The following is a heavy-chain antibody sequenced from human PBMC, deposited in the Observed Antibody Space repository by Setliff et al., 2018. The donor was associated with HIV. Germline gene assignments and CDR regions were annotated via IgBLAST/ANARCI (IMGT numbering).Heavy chain of an antibody. CDR3: AKNLYRSGWSPLDY. J-gene: IGHJ4*02. Sequence: PGGSLRLSCAASGFTFSIYTMNWVRQAPGKGLEWVSSLSGDSNHIYYADSVQGRFTISRDNAKNSVYLQMNSLRAEDTAMYYCAKNLYRSGWSPLDYWGQGTLVTVSS. CDR2: LSGDSNHI. CDR1: GFTFSIYT. D-gene: IGHD6-13*01. V-gene: IGHV3-21*01.